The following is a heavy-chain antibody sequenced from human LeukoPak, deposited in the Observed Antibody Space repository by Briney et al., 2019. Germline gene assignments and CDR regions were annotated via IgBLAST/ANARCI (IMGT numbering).Heavy chain of an antibody. V-gene: IGHV3-23*01. CDR3: AKDLPYTSGWALKY. J-gene: IGHJ4*02. CDR1: GFTFKRYA. D-gene: IGHD6-19*01. Sequence: GGSLRLSCAASGFTFKRYAMSWVRQAPGKGLEWVSAISGGGGSTYNADSVKGRFTISRDNSKNTLYLQMDSLKTEDTAVYYCAKDLPYTSGWALKYWGQGTLVTVSS. CDR2: ISGGGGST.